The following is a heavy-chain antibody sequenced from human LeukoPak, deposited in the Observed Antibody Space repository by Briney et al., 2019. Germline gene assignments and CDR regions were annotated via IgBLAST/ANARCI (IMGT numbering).Heavy chain of an antibody. CDR3: ARTAELDY. Sequence: GASVKVSCKASGYTFTSYGISWVRQAPGQGLEWMGWINTYNGNTISAQKLQGRVTMTTDTSTSTAYMGLRSLRSDDTAMYYCARTAELDYWGQGTLVTVSS. CDR1: GYTFTSYG. CDR2: INTYNGNT. V-gene: IGHV1-18*01. J-gene: IGHJ4*02. D-gene: IGHD2-21*02.